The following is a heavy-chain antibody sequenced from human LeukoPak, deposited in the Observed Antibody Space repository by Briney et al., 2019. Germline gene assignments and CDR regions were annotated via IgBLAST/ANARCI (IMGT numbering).Heavy chain of an antibody. CDR2: INPNSGGT. D-gene: IGHD5-12*01. CDR3: ARPPYPHLSQGEWLRSRTPYYFDY. CDR1: GYTFTGYY. Sequence: ASVKVSCKASGYTFTGYYMHWVRQAPGQGLEWMGWINPNSGGTNYAQKFQGRVTMTRDTSISTAYMELSRLRSDDTAVYYCARPPYPHLSQGEWLRSRTPYYFDYWGQGTLVTVSS. J-gene: IGHJ4*02. V-gene: IGHV1-2*02.